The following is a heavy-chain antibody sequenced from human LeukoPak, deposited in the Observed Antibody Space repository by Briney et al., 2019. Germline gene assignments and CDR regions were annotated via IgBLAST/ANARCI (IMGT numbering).Heavy chain of an antibody. V-gene: IGHV3-48*03. Sequence: GRSLRLSCAASALTFSSYEMNWVRHAPRRGLEWVSYISSRGSNIYYADSVKGRFTISSDNTKNTLYLKMNSLRAENKAVDYCARGSIYDSLTGLDYWGQGTLVTVSS. D-gene: IGHD3-9*01. CDR1: ALTFSSYE. J-gene: IGHJ4*02. CDR3: ARGSIYDSLTGLDY. CDR2: ISSRGSNI.